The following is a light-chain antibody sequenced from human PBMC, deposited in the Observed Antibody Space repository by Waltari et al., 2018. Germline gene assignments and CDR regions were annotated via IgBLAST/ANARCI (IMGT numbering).Light chain of an antibody. CDR2: DNR. CDR1: DIGRKS. CDR3: QVRDSSSDYRV. J-gene: IGLJ3*02. Sequence: SYVLTQAPSVSAAPGQAARITCEGDDIGRKSVHWYQQKPGHAPLLVVYDNRVRPSGIPDRFSGANSGNTATLTISGVEAGDEADDYCQVRDSSSDYRVFGGGTKLTVL. V-gene: IGLV3-21*02.